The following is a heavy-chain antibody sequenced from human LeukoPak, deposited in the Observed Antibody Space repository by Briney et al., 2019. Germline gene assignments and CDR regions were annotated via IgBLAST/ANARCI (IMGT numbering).Heavy chain of an antibody. Sequence: GGSLRLSCAASGFTFSSYAMSWVRQAPGKGLEWVSAISGSGGSTYYADSAKGRFTISRDNSKNTLYLQMNSLRAEDTAVYYCAKSPGYSSTRGFDYWGQGTLVTVSS. V-gene: IGHV3-23*01. CDR2: ISGSGGST. CDR1: GFTFSSYA. D-gene: IGHD2-2*01. J-gene: IGHJ4*02. CDR3: AKSPGYSSTRGFDY.